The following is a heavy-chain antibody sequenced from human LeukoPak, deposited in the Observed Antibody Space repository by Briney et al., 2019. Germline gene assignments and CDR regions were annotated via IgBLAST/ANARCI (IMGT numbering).Heavy chain of an antibody. CDR1: GFTFSSYS. D-gene: IGHD3-22*01. CDR2: ISSSSSTI. J-gene: IGHJ6*02. CDR3: ARNPLSYYYDSSGYYYLGYYYYGMDV. V-gene: IGHV3-48*04. Sequence: GGSLRLSCAASGFTFSSYSMNWVRQAPGKGLERVSYISSSSSTIYYADSVKGRFTISRDNAKNSLYLQMNSLRAEDTAVYYCARNPLSYYYDSSGYYYLGYYYYGMDVWGQGTTVTVSS.